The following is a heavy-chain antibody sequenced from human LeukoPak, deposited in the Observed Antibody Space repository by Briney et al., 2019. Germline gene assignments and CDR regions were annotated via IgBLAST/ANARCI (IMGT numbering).Heavy chain of an antibody. Sequence: PSETLSLTCAVYGGSFSGYYWSWIRQPPGKGLEWIGEINHSGSTNYNPSLKSRVTISVDTSKNQFSLKLSSVTAADTAVYYCARVIVTMVRGVIDYWGQGTLVTVSS. D-gene: IGHD3-10*01. V-gene: IGHV4-34*01. J-gene: IGHJ4*02. CDR2: INHSGST. CDR1: GGSFSGYY. CDR3: ARVIVTMVRGVIDY.